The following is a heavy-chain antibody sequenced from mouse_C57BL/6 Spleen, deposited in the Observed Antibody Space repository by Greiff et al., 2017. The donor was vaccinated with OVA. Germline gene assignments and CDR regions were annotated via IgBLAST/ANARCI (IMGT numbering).Heavy chain of an antibody. Sequence: VHVKQSGPVLVKPGASVKMSCKASGYTFTDYYMNWVKQSHGKSLEWIGVIDPYNGGTTYNQKFKGKATLTVDKSSSTAYIELNSLTSEDSAVYFCARREIYYGDMDYWGQGTTVTVSS. D-gene: IGHD1-1*01. CDR2: IDPYNGGT. J-gene: IGHJ4*01. CDR3: ARREIYYGDMDY. V-gene: IGHV1-19*01. CDR1: GYTFTDYY.